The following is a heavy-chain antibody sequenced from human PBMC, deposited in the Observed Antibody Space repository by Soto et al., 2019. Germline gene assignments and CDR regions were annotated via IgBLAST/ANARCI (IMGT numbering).Heavy chain of an antibody. D-gene: IGHD7-27*01. V-gene: IGHV3-23*01. CDR3: VRKMLGTTTLPIYWHFAL. CDR1: GFTFINYA. Sequence: EVQLLESGGGLVEPGGSLRLSCEGSGFTFINYAMNWVRQAPGKGLEWVSAVSGGGDAAFYADSVKGRFTISRDNSKNTVTLQISSLGVDDTAVYYCVRKMLGTTTLPIYWHFALWGRGTLVTVSS. CDR2: VSGGGDAA. J-gene: IGHJ2*01.